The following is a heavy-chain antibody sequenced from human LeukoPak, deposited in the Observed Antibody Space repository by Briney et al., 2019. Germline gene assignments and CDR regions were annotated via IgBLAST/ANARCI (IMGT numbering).Heavy chain of an antibody. CDR3: AREWQRGIAAAGTRIEGDY. V-gene: IGHV3-7*01. J-gene: IGHJ4*02. CDR2: IKQDGSEK. Sequence: PGGSLRLSCAVSGFSVSGYWMTWVRQAQGKVLEWVANIKQDGSEKNYVDSVKGRFTISRDNAENSLFLQMNSLRVEDTAVYYCAREWQRGIAAAGTRIEGDYWGQGTLVAVSS. CDR1: GFSVSGYW. D-gene: IGHD6-13*01.